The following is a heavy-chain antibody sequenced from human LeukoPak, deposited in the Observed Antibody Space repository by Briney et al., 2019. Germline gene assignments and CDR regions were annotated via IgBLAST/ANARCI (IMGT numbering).Heavy chain of an antibody. D-gene: IGHD2-2*01. J-gene: IGHJ6*02. CDR3: AKDAFEWGGFGIPAAKFMDV. CDR1: GFTFSSYG. V-gene: IGHV3-30*18. Sequence: PGRSLRLSCAASGFTFSSYGMHWVRQAPGKGLEWVAVISYDGSNKYYADSVKGRSTISRDNSKNTLYLQMNSLRAEDTAVYYCAKDAFEWGGFGIPAAKFMDVWGQGTTVTVSS. CDR2: ISYDGSNK.